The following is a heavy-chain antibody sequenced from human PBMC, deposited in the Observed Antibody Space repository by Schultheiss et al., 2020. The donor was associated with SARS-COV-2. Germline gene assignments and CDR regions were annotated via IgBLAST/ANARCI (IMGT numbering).Heavy chain of an antibody. J-gene: IGHJ6*03. CDR1: GFTFSSYW. D-gene: IGHD2-15*01. Sequence: GGSLRLSCVVSGFTFSSYWMSWVRQAPGKGLEWVANIKQDGSEKYYVDSVMGRFTVSRDNAKSSVYLQMNNLRAEDTAVYYCARVGYCSGGNCYSMYFYMDVWGKGTTVTVSS. V-gene: IGHV3-7*03. CDR3: ARVGYCSGGNCYSMYFYMDV. CDR2: IKQDGSEK.